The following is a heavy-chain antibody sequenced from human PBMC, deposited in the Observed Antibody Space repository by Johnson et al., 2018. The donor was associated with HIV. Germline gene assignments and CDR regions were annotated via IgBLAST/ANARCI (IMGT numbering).Heavy chain of an antibody. Sequence: QVQLVESGGGLVKPGGSLRLSCAASGFTFSDYSMSWIRQAPGKGLEWVSYISSTGITIYYADSLRGRFTISRDNAKNSLYLQMNSLRAEDTAVYSCAKVSSWYFLRAFDIWGQGTMVTVSS. D-gene: IGHD6-13*01. CDR3: AKVSSWYFLRAFDI. CDR2: ISSTGITI. CDR1: GFTFSDYS. V-gene: IGHV3-11*04. J-gene: IGHJ3*02.